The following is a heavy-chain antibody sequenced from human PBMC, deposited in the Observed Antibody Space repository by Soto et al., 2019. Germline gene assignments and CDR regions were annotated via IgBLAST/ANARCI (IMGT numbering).Heavy chain of an antibody. CDR1: GYTFTSYD. D-gene: IGHD3-22*01. Sequence: ASVKVSCKASGYTFTSYDMSWVRQAPGQGLEWMGGINPICGTASYAQKFQGRVTITRDASTSTAYMELSSLRSEDTAVYYCASSNGRYYYDSSGYPGDAFDIWGQGTMVTVSS. J-gene: IGHJ3*02. CDR2: INPICGTA. V-gene: IGHV1-46*01. CDR3: ASSNGRYYYDSSGYPGDAFDI.